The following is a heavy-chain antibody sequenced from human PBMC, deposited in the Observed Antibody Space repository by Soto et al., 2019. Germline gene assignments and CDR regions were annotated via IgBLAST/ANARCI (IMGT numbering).Heavy chain of an antibody. CDR1: GFTVSSNY. CDR2: IYSGGST. Sequence: EVQLVESGGGLVQPGGSLRLSCAASGFTVSSNYMSWVRQAPGKGLEWVSVIYSGGSTYYADSVKGRFTISRDNSKNTLYLKMNSLRAEDTAVYYCARGPPDVATIEGGWFDPWGQGTLVTVSS. V-gene: IGHV3-66*01. D-gene: IGHD5-12*01. J-gene: IGHJ5*02. CDR3: ARGPPDVATIEGGWFDP.